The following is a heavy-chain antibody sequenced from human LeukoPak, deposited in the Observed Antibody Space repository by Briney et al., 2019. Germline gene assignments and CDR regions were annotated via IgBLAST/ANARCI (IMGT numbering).Heavy chain of an antibody. Sequence: SETLSLTCTVSGGSISSSSYYWGWIRQPPGKGLEWIGSIYYSGSTYYNPSLKSRVTISVDTSKNQFSLKLSSVTAADTAVYYCARMGSTREDNAFDIWGQGTMDTVSS. CDR3: ARMGSTREDNAFDI. V-gene: IGHV4-39*07. CDR1: GGSISSSSYY. CDR2: IYYSGST. D-gene: IGHD6-13*01. J-gene: IGHJ3*02.